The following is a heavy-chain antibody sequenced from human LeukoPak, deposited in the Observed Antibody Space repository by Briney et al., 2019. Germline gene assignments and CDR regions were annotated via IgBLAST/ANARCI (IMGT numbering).Heavy chain of an antibody. CDR2: IYYSGST. V-gene: IGHV4-59*12. D-gene: IGHD6-19*01. CDR1: GGSFSGYY. Sequence: SETLSLTCAVYGGSFSGYYWSWIRQPPGKGLEWIGYIYYSGSTNYNPSLKSRVTISVDTSKNQFSLKLSSVTAADTAVYYCARDLSSGWYYDAFDIWGQGTMVTVSS. J-gene: IGHJ3*02. CDR3: ARDLSSGWYYDAFDI.